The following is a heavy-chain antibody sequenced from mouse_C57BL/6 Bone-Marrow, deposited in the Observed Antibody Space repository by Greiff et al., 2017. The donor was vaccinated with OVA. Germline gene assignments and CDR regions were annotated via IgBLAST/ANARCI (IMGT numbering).Heavy chain of an antibody. CDR1: GYTFTSYG. J-gene: IGHJ4*01. CDR2: IYPRSGNT. V-gene: IGHV1-81*01. CDR3: AGGNYAMDY. Sequence: QVTLKESGAELARPGASVKLSCKASGYTFTSYGISWVKQRTGQGLEWIGEIYPRSGNTYYNEEFKGKATLTADKSSSTAYMELRSLTSEDSAVYFCAGGNYAMDYWGQGTSVTVSS. D-gene: IGHD1-1*01.